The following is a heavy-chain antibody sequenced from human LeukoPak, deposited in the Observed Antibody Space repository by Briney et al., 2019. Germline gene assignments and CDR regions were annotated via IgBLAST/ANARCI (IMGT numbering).Heavy chain of an antibody. V-gene: IGHV4-59*08. CDR1: GGPISSYY. J-gene: IGHJ3*02. CDR3: ARRPSIWFGGTFDM. Sequence: PSETLSLTCTVSGGPISSYYWSWIRQPPGKGLEWMGYIYYTGSGDYNPSLKSRVAISPDTSKNQISLRLRSVTAADTAVYYCARRPSIWFGGTFDMWGQGTMVTVSS. CDR2: IYYTGSG. D-gene: IGHD3-10*01.